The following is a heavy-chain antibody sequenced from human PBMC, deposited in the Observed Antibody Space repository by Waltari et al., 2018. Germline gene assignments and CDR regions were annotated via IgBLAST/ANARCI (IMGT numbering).Heavy chain of an antibody. D-gene: IGHD2-21*01. CDR1: GYTFTTYT. CDR2: INAGSGDT. CDR3: ARDGVYCGGYCYRYYLDY. Sequence: QVQLVQSGAEVKKPGASVKVSCEASGYTFTTYTIHWVRQAPGQRLEWMGWINAGSGDTVYSQRFQDRVTITRDTSASTVYMEVSSLRSEDTAVYYCARDGVYCGGYCYRYYLDYWGQGTLVTVSS. J-gene: IGHJ4*02. V-gene: IGHV1-3*01.